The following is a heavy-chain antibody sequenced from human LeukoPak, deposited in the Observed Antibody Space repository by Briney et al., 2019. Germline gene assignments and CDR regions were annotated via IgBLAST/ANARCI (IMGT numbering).Heavy chain of an antibody. J-gene: IGHJ4*02. Sequence: GRSLRLSCAASGFTFSSYALHWVRQAPGKGLEWVAVISYDGSNKYYADSVKGRFTISRDNSKNTLYLQMDSLRAEDTASYYCAKAVWGSYRLFSFDYWGQGTLVTVSS. V-gene: IGHV3-30-3*01. D-gene: IGHD3-16*02. CDR1: GFTFSSYA. CDR3: AKAVWGSYRLFSFDY. CDR2: ISYDGSNK.